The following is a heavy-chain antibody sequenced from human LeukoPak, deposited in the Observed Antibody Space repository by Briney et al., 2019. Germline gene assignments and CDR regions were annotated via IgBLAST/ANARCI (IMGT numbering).Heavy chain of an antibody. V-gene: IGHV5-51*01. Sequence: GESLKISCKGSGYRFTSYWIGWVRQMPGKGLEWMGIIYPGDSDTRYSPSFQGHITISVDKSLSTAYVQWSSLKASDSARYVCARLGNQDGGFEDLMIDYWGQGTPVTVSS. J-gene: IGHJ4*02. CDR2: IYPGDSDT. CDR1: GYRFTSYW. D-gene: IGHD3-10*01. CDR3: ARLGNQDGGFEDLMIDY.